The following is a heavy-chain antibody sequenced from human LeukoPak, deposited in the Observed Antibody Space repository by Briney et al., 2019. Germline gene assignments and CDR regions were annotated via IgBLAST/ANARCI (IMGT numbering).Heavy chain of an antibody. CDR3: AKNEYVWGRYRYVYFDY. CDR1: GFTFSSYA. Sequence: GGSLRLSCAASGFTFSSYAMSWVRQAPGKGLEWVSAISGSGGSTYYADSVKGRFTISRDNSKNTLYLQMNSLRAEDTAVYYCAKNEYVWGRYRYVYFDYWGQGTLVTVSS. J-gene: IGHJ4*02. V-gene: IGHV3-23*01. CDR2: ISGSGGST. D-gene: IGHD3-16*02.